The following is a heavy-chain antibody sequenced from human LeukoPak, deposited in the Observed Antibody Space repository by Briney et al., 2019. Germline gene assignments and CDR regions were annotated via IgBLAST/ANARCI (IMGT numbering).Heavy chain of an antibody. D-gene: IGHD5-18*01. CDR3: ARVGTQGYNYGYEDY. V-gene: IGHV4-59*01. CDR1: GGSISNYY. J-gene: IGHJ4*02. CDR2: IYHSGIT. Sequence: SETLSLTCTVSGGSISNYYWSRIRQPPGKGLEWIGYIYHSGITNYNPSLKSRVTISIDTSKNQFSLKVNSVTTADTAVYYCARVGTQGYNYGYEDYWGQGTLVTVSS.